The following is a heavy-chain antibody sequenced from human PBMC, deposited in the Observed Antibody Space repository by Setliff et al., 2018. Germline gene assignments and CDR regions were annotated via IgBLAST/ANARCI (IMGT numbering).Heavy chain of an antibody. D-gene: IGHD6-13*01. CDR1: GYPFTNYG. J-gene: IGHJ4*02. Sequence: ASVKVSCKTSGYPFTNYGLSWVRQAPGQGLEWMGWISGHNGDTKLAQNFQGRVTVTTDTFTNTGYMELRSLRSDDTALYYCARADYSSSLHYFDCWGQGTLVTVSS. V-gene: IGHV1-18*01. CDR2: ISGHNGDT. CDR3: ARADYSSSLHYFDC.